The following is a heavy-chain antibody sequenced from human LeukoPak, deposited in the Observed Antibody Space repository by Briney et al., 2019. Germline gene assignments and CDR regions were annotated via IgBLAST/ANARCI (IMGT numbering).Heavy chain of an antibody. CDR3: ARESGGDLGEAFDI. CDR1: GFNYSSYT. D-gene: IGHD1-26*01. Sequence: GGSLRLSCAASGFNYSSYTMNWVRQAPGGGLEWVSSIGGSSKSLYYADSVKGRFTISRDNAKNSLYLQLNSLRVEDTAVYYCARESGGDLGEAFDIWGQGTMVTVS. CDR2: IGGSSKSL. J-gene: IGHJ3*02. V-gene: IGHV3-21*01.